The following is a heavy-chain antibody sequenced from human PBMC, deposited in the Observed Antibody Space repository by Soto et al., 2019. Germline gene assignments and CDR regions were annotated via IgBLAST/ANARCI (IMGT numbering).Heavy chain of an antibody. Sequence: GGSLRLSCAASGFTFSSYAMSWVRQAPGKGLEWVSAISGSGGSTYYADSVKGRFTISRDNSKNTLYLQMNSLRAEDTAVYYCAKDGPTAYYYDSSGYYWTYNWLDPWGQGTLVTVSS. D-gene: IGHD3-22*01. J-gene: IGHJ5*02. V-gene: IGHV3-23*01. CDR2: ISGSGGST. CDR3: AKDGPTAYYYDSSGYYWTYNWLDP. CDR1: GFTFSSYA.